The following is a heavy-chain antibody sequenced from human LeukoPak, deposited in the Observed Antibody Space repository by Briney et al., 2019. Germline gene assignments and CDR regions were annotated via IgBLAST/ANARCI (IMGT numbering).Heavy chain of an antibody. D-gene: IGHD5-18*01. V-gene: IGHV3-21*01. CDR1: GFTFSSYS. CDR2: ISSSSSYI. Sequence: GGSLRLSCAASGFTFSSYSMNWVRQAPGKGLEWVSSISSSSSYIYYADSVKGRFTISRDNTKNSLYLQMNSLRAEDTAVYYCAREGVDTAMAYRYYFDYWGQGTLVTVSS. CDR3: AREGVDTAMAYRYYFDY. J-gene: IGHJ4*02.